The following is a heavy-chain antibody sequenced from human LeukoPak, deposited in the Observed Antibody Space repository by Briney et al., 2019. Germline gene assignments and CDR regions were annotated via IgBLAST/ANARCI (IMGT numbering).Heavy chain of an antibody. Sequence: SSETLSLTCTVSGGSISGYYWSWIRQPPGKGLEWIGYMYYSGSTNYNPSLKSRVAISVDTSKNQLSLKLSSVTAADTAVYFCARLISPRTAFDYWGQGTLATVSP. D-gene: IGHD6-6*01. V-gene: IGHV4-59*08. CDR2: MYYSGST. J-gene: IGHJ4*02. CDR1: GGSISGYY. CDR3: ARLISPRTAFDY.